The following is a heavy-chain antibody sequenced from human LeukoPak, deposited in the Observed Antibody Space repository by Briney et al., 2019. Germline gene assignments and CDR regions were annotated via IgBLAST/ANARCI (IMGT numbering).Heavy chain of an antibody. CDR2: INPNSGGT. V-gene: IGHV1-2*02. J-gene: IGHJ4*02. Sequence: ASVKVSCKASGYTFTGYYMHWVRQAPGQGLEWMGWINPNSGGTNYAQKFQGRVTMTRDTSISTAYMELSRLRSDDTAVYYCARPAGYSGSYDYWGQGTLVTVSS. D-gene: IGHD1-26*01. CDR1: GYTFTGYY. CDR3: ARPAGYSGSYDY.